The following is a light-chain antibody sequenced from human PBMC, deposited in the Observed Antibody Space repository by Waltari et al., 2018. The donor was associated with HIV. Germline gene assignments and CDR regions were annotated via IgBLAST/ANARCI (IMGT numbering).Light chain of an antibody. CDR3: NSYTISSTLGV. CDR2: EVT. CDR1: SSDVGGYNY. V-gene: IGLV2-14*01. J-gene: IGLJ3*02. Sequence: QSALTQPASVSGSPGQSITISCTGTSSDVGGYNYVSWYQQHPGKAPKLMIYEVTTRPSGVSNRFSGSRSVNTASLTISVLQAEDEADYYCNSYTISSTLGVFGGGTKLTVL.